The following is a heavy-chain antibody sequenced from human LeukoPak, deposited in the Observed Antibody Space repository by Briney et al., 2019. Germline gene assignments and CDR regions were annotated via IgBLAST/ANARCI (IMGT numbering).Heavy chain of an antibody. CDR2: ISNSYGST. D-gene: IGHD2-2*03. Sequence: AWSLRLSCAASAFTFSSDTMSCVRQAPGKLLNWVSAISNSYGSTYYTYSVKGRFTISRDNCRNTLYLQMNSLRAEDTAVYYCAKDGYVSWAYQLSHFDYWGQGTLVTVS. V-gene: IGHV3-23*01. CDR3: AKDGYVSWAYQLSHFDY. J-gene: IGHJ4*02. CDR1: AFTFSSDT.